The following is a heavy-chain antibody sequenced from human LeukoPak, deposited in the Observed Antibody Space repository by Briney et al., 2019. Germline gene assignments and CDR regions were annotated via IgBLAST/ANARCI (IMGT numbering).Heavy chain of an antibody. CDR2: INHSGST. V-gene: IGHV4-39*07. D-gene: IGHD5-12*01. J-gene: IGHJ6*02. CDR3: ARGGSQLKYYYYYGMDV. Sequence: SETLSLTCTVSGGSISSGGYYWSWIRQPPGKGLEWIGEINHSGSTNYNPSLKSRVTISVDTSKNRFSLKLSSVTAADTAVYYCARGGSQLKYYYYYGMDVWGQGTTVTVSS. CDR1: GGSISSGGYY.